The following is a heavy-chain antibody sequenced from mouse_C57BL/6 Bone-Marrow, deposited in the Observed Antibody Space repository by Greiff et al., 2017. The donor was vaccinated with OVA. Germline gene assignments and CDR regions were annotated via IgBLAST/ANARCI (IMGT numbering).Heavy chain of an antibody. J-gene: IGHJ2*01. CDR2: IDPENGVT. CDR1: VFPFHAYY. V-gene: IGHV14-4*01. Sequence: VQLQQSGAELVRPGASFTFSFPASVFPFHAYYLPWVKQRPEQGLEWIGWIDPENGVTEYTAKFQGKATITADTSSNTAYLQLSSLTSEDTAVYYCSMNGNYDMDYWGQGTTLTVSS. CDR3: SMNGNYDMDY. D-gene: IGHD2-1*01.